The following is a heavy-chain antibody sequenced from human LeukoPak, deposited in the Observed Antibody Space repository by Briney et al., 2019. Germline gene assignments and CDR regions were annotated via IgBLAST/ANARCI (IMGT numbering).Heavy chain of an antibody. CDR1: GFTFSSYS. J-gene: IGHJ4*02. D-gene: IGHD3-3*01. CDR3: ARYRDDFWSGIDY. CDR2: ISSSSSYI. Sequence: GGSLRLSCAASGFTFSSYSMNWVRQPPGKGLEWVSSISSSSSYIYYADSVKGRFTITRDNAKNSLYLQMNSMRAEDTAVYYRARYRDDFWSGIDYWGQGTLVTVSS. V-gene: IGHV3-21*01.